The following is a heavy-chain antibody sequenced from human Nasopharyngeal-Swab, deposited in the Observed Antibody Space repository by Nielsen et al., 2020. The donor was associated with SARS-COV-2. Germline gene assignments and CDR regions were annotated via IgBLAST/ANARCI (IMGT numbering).Heavy chain of an antibody. CDR2: ISTSSSYL. D-gene: IGHD5-12*01. V-gene: IGHV3-21*01. CDR1: GFTLSSNS. CDR3: ARGRGGGYDPWGYYYYDMDV. Sequence: GESLKISCAASGFTLSSNSINWVRQAPGKGLEWVSSISTSSSYLYYADSVKDRFTISRDNPKNSLYLQMNSLRAEDTAVYYCARGRGGGYDPWGYYYYDMDVWGHGTTVTVSS. J-gene: IGHJ6*02.